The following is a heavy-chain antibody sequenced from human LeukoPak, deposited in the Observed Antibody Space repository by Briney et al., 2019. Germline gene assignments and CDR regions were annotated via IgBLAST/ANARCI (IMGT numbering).Heavy chain of an antibody. Sequence: GGSLRLSCAASGFTFSSYAMSWVRQAPGKGLEWVSAISGSGGSTYYADSVKGRFTSSRDNAKNSLYLQMSSLRVEDTAVYFCAKDRFDYDSSGYPYDIWGQGTMVTVSS. CDR3: AKDRFDYDSSGYPYDI. CDR1: GFTFSSYA. CDR2: ISGSGGST. V-gene: IGHV3-23*01. D-gene: IGHD3-22*01. J-gene: IGHJ3*02.